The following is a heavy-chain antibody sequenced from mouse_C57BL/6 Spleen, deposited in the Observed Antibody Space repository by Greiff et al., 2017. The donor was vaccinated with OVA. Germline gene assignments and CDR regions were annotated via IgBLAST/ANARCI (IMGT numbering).Heavy chain of an antibody. Sequence: QVQLQQPGAELVRPGTSVKLSCKASGYTFTSYWMHWVKQRPGQGLEWIGVIDPSDSYTNYNQKFKGKATLTVDTSSSTAYMQLSSLTSEDSAVYYCASGHPYYFDYWGQGTTLTVSS. J-gene: IGHJ2*01. CDR1: GYTFTSYW. V-gene: IGHV1-59*01. D-gene: IGHD3-1*01. CDR2: IDPSDSYT. CDR3: ASGHPYYFDY.